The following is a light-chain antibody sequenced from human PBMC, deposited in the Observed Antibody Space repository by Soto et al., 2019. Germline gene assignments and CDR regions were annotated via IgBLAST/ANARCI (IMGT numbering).Light chain of an antibody. CDR1: QSVSSTY. J-gene: IGKJ1*01. CDR3: QQYHIYSGT. CDR2: GAS. Sequence: EIVLTQSPGTLSLSPGERATLSCRASQSVSSTYLAWYQQKPGQAPRLLIYGASSRATGIPDRFSGSGSGTDFTLTISRLAPEDFATYYCQQYHIYSGTFGQGTKVDIK. V-gene: IGKV3-20*01.